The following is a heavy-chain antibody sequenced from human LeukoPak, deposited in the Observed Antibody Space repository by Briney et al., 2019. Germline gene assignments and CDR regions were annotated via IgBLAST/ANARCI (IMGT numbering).Heavy chain of an antibody. CDR2: MNPNSGNT. D-gene: IGHD5-24*01. V-gene: IGHV1-8*03. CDR1: GYTFTGYY. Sequence: ASVKVSCKASGYTFTGYYMHWVRQATGQGLEWMGWMNPNSGNTGYAQKFQGRVTITRNTSISTAYMELSSLRSEDTAVYYCARGQDGYAEYFQHWGQGTLVTVSS. J-gene: IGHJ1*01. CDR3: ARGQDGYAEYFQH.